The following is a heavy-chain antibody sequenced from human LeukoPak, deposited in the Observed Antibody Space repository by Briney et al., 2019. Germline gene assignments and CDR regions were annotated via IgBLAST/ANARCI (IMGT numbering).Heavy chain of an antibody. Sequence: ASVKVSCKASGGTFNSYAISWVRQAPGQGLEWMGRIIPIFGTANYAQKFQGRVTITTDESTSTAYMGLSSLRSEDTAVYYCARAVVVSAAIPYYYMDVWGKGTTVTVSS. CDR1: GGTFNSYA. CDR3: ARAVVVSAAIPYYYMDV. D-gene: IGHD2-2*01. V-gene: IGHV1-69*05. CDR2: IIPIFGTA. J-gene: IGHJ6*03.